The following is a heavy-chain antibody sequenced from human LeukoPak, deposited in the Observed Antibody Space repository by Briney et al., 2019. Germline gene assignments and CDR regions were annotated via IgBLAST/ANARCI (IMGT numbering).Heavy chain of an antibody. CDR3: ARVRGYYDSSGPRDY. V-gene: IGHV1-18*01. J-gene: IGHJ4*02. CDR2: ISAYNGNT. D-gene: IGHD3-22*01. CDR1: GYTFTSYG. Sequence: ASVKVSCKASGYTFTSYGISWVRQAPGQGLEWMGWISAYNGNTNYAQKLQGRVTMTTDTSTSTAYMELRSLRSDDTAVYYCARVRGYYDSSGPRDYGGQGTLVTVS.